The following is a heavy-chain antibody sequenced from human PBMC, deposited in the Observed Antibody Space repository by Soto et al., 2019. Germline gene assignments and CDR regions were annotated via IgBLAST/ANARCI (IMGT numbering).Heavy chain of an antibody. Sequence: GGSLRLSCAASGFTFDDYAMHWVRQAPGKGLEWVSGINWNSDTIGYADSVKGRFTVSRDNAKGSLLLQMSSLRAEDTAVYFCAMSNSNDLYYHFESWGQGTPITVSS. V-gene: IGHV3-9*01. CDR1: GFTFDDYA. CDR3: AMSNSNDLYYHFES. J-gene: IGHJ4*02. D-gene: IGHD3-22*01. CDR2: INWNSDTI.